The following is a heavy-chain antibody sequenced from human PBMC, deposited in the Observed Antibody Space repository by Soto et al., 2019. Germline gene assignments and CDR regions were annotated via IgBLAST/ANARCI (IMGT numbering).Heavy chain of an antibody. CDR2: INSNGRSI. Sequence: EVRLVESGGGLVQPGGSLRLSCAASGFTFITYSIKWVRQAPGKGLEWLSYINSNGRSIFYADSVQGRFTISRDNAQNSVYLQMNSLRPEDTAVYYCAREPNWNDVSFDNWGQGTLVTVSS. CDR3: AREPNWNDVSFDN. CDR1: GFTFITYS. V-gene: IGHV3-48*01. J-gene: IGHJ4*02. D-gene: IGHD1-1*01.